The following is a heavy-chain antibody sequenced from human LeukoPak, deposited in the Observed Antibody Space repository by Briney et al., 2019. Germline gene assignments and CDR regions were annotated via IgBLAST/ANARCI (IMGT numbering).Heavy chain of an antibody. CDR3: ATSSGYCSGGNCQKFDY. CDR1: GFTFSTYG. CDR2: ISTSSSYI. D-gene: IGHD2-15*01. V-gene: IGHV3-21*01. J-gene: IGHJ4*02. Sequence: PGGSLRLSCAASGFTFSTYGMTWVRQAPGKGLEWVSSISTSSSYIYYADSMKGRFTISRDNAKNSLSLQMNSLRAEDTAVYYCATSSGYCSGGNCQKFDYWGQGTLVTVSS.